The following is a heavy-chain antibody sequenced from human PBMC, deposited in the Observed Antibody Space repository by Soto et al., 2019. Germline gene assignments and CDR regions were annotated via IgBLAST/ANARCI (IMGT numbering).Heavy chain of an antibody. CDR1: AFSFSNYA. Sequence: EVQLVESGGGLVQPGGSLRLSCAASAFSFSNYAMDWVRQAPGRGLEWVSYISASSSNIRYADSVKGRFSISRDNAKSSLYLHMNSLRADDTAVYYCARDPSRGSDWARYLDLWGRGTLVTVSS. V-gene: IGHV3-48*01. CDR2: ISASSSNI. CDR3: ARDPSRGSDWARYLDL. D-gene: IGHD1-26*01. J-gene: IGHJ2*01.